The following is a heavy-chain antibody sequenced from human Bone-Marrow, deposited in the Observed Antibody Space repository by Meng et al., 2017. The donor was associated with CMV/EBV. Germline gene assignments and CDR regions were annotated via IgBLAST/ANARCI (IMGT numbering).Heavy chain of an antibody. D-gene: IGHD6-25*01. CDR2: INPSSGGT. Sequence: KVSCKASGYAFTGYYMDWVRQAPGQGLEWMGWINPSSGGTNYAQKFQGRVTMTRDTSISTAYMELSRLRSDDTAVYYCARAAGGFDPWGQGTLVTVSS. J-gene: IGHJ5*02. V-gene: IGHV1-2*02. CDR3: ARAAGGFDP. CDR1: GYAFTGYY.